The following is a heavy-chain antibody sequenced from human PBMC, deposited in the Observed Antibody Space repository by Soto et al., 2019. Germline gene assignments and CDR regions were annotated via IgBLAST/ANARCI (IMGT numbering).Heavy chain of an antibody. V-gene: IGHV3-23*01. Sequence: GSLRLSCAASGFTFSSYAMSWVRQAPGKGLEWVSAISGSGATTYYADSVKGRFTISRDNSKNTLYLQMNSLRAEDTAVYYCAKGSYSSDYFDYWGQGTLVTVSS. J-gene: IGHJ4*02. CDR2: ISGSGATT. D-gene: IGHD1-26*01. CDR3: AKGSYSSDYFDY. CDR1: GFTFSSYA.